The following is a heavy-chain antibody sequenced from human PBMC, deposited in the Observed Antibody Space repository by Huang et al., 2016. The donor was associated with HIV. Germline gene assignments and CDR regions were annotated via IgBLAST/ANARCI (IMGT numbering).Heavy chain of an antibody. J-gene: IGHJ4*02. D-gene: IGHD3-10*01. CDR3: AKDRRAYYYGSGIEY. CDR1: GFSFSDSG. CDR2: RSYDGRNK. Sequence: QVQLVESGGGVVEPGRSLRVSCAASGFSFSDSGMHWVRQAPGKGLEWVAVRSYDGRNKFYADSVKGLFTISRDNSKNTVYLQMNSLRAGDTAVYYCAKDRRAYYYGSGIEYWGQGARVTVSS. V-gene: IGHV3-30*18.